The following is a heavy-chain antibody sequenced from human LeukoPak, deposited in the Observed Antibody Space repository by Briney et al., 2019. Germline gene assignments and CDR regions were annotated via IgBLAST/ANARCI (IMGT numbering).Heavy chain of an antibody. CDR3: AGRQLDV. V-gene: IGHV4-34*01. CDR1: GGSFSGYY. CDR2: INHSGST. J-gene: IGHJ3*01. Sequence: SETLSLTCAVYGGSFSGYYWSWIRQPPGKGLEWTGEINHSGSTNYNPSLKSRVTISVDTSKNQFSLKLSSVTAADTAVYYCAGRQLDVWGQGTMVTVSS. D-gene: IGHD2-2*01.